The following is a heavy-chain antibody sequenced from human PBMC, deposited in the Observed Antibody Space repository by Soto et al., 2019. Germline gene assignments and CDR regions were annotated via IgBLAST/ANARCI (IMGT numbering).Heavy chain of an antibody. CDR3: AREGATDYYDSSGLSGGPMLY. CDR2: IIPIFGTA. J-gene: IGHJ4*02. D-gene: IGHD3-22*01. Sequence: QVQLVQYGAEVKKPGSSVKVSCKASGGTFSSYAISWVRQAPGQGLEWMGGIIPIFGTANYAQKFQGRVTITADESTSTAYMELSSLRSEDTAVHYCAREGATDYYDSSGLSGGPMLYWGQGTLVTVSS. V-gene: IGHV1-69*01. CDR1: GGTFSSYA.